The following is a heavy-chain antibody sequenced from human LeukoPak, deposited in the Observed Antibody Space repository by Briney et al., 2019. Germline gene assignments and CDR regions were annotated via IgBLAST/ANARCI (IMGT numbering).Heavy chain of an antibody. V-gene: IGHV1-69*02. J-gene: IGHJ4*02. CDR1: GGTFSSYT. CDR2: IIPIIGRP. Sequence: SVKVSCKASGGTFSSYTIHWVRQAPGQGLEWVGRIIPIIGRPKSAQSFQGRVTITADTATVYLELSSLRPEDTALYYCARIGTPSNPFDSWGQGTLITVSP. CDR3: ARIGTPSNPFDS. D-gene: IGHD4-11*01.